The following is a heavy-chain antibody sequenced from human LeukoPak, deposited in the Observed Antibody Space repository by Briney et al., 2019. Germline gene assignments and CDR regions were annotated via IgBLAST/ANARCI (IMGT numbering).Heavy chain of an antibody. CDR3: ARLSHYAFDM. CDR1: GFTFSDYY. J-gene: IGHJ3*02. CDR2: ITNSGDEI. Sequence: GGSLRLSCAASGFTFSDYYMSWIRQAPGKGLEWVSYITNSGDEIYYADSVKGRFTISRDNAKNSLFLQMNSLRADDTAVYYCARLSHYAFDMWGQGAVVTVSS. V-gene: IGHV3-11*01.